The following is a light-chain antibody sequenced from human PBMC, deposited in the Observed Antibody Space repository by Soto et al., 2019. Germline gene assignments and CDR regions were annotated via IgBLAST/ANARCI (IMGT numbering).Light chain of an antibody. V-gene: IGLV2-14*03. CDR3: SSYGATSTL. CDR1: SSDIGLYTF. Sequence: SVLTQPASVCGSPGQSITIPCTGSSSDIGLYTFVSWYQQHPGKAPKLLIYDVSYRPSGISDRFSGSKSGNTASLTISGFQPEDEADYYCSSYGATSTLFGGGTKVTVL. J-gene: IGLJ2*01. CDR2: DVS.